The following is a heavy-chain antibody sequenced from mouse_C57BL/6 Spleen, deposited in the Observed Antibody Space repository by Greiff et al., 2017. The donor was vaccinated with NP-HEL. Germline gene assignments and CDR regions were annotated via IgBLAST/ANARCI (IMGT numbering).Heavy chain of an antibody. D-gene: IGHD2-5*01. CDR3: ARGLFDYSNYYRYFGV. CDR1: GYSFTGYY. CDR2: INPSTGGT. J-gene: IGHJ1*03. V-gene: IGHV1-42*01. Sequence: VQLQQSGPELVKPGASVKISCKASGYSFTGYYMNWVKQSPEKSLEWIGEINPSTGGTTYKQKFKAKATLTVDKSSSTAYMQLKSLTSEDSAVYYCARGLFDYSNYYRYFGVRGTATTVTVAS.